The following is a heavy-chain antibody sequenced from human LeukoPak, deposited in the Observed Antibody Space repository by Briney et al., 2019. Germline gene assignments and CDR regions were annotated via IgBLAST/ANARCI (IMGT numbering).Heavy chain of an antibody. V-gene: IGHV1-69*05. CDR2: IIPIFGTA. D-gene: IGHD3-10*01. J-gene: IGHJ4*02. CDR1: GGTFSSYA. CDR3: ARCTYYYGSGSYYNSDY. Sequence: ASVKVSCKASGGTFSSYAISWVRQAPGQGLEWMGGIIPIFGTANYAQKLQGRVTMTTDTSTSTAYMELRSLRSDDTAVYYCARCTYYYGSGSYYNSDYWGQGTLVTVSS.